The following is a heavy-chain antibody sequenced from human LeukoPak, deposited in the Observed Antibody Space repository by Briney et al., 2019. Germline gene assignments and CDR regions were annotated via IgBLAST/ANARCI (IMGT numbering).Heavy chain of an antibody. Sequence: SETLSLTCAVYGGSFSGYYWSWIRQPPGKGLEWLGEINHSGSTNYNPSLKSRVTISVDTSTNQFSLKMSSVTAADTAVYYCARLRYSSSWYLSGGNSALDYWGQGTLVTVSS. CDR3: ARLRYSSSWYLSGGNSALDY. CDR2: INHSGST. V-gene: IGHV4-34*01. D-gene: IGHD6-13*01. J-gene: IGHJ4*02. CDR1: GGSFSGYY.